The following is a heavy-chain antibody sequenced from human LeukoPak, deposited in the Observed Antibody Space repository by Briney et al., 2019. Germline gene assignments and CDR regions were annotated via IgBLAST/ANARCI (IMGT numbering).Heavy chain of an antibody. J-gene: IGHJ4*02. CDR3: ARGDYANAFDY. CDR2: IYYSGST. D-gene: IGHD4-17*01. CDR1: GGSISSYY. Sequence: SETLSLTCTVSGGSISSYYWSWIRQPPGKGPEWIGYIYYSGSTNYNPSLKSRVTISVDTSKNQFSLKLSSVTAADTAVYYCARGDYANAFDYWGQGTLVTVSS. V-gene: IGHV4-59*01.